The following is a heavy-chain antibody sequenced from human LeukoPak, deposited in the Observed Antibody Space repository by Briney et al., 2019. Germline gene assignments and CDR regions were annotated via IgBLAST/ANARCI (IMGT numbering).Heavy chain of an antibody. Sequence: PSETLSLTCTVSGCSISSSSYYWGWIRQPPGKGLEWIGSIYTSGSTTYNPSLKSRVTISVDTSKNQFSLKLSSVTAADTAVYYCARGRYYDSSGRRAPGFRYFDYWGQGTLVTVSS. CDR1: GCSISSSSYY. CDR3: ARGRYYDSSGRRAPGFRYFDY. V-gene: IGHV4-39*07. J-gene: IGHJ4*02. CDR2: IYTSGST. D-gene: IGHD3-22*01.